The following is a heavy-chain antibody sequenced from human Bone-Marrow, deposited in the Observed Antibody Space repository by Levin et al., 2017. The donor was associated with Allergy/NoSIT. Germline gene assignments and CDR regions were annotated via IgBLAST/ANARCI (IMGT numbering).Heavy chain of an antibody. CDR2: ISYSGST. CDR3: ATVPVYGMDV. J-gene: IGHJ6*02. CDR1: GAFISNYY. V-gene: IGHV4-59*01. Sequence: SQTLSLTCTISGAFISNYYWSWIRQPPGKGLEWIGYISYSGSTNYNPSLDSRTIISVDMSKNHFSLRLRSVTAADTAVYYCATVPVYGMDVWGPGTTVTVS.